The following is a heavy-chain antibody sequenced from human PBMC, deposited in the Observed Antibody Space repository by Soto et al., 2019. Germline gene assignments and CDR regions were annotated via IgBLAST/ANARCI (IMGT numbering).Heavy chain of an antibody. CDR2: INHSGNS. V-gene: IGHV4-34*01. Sequence: QVQIQQWGAGLLKPSETLSLTCVVYGGSFSGYYWSWIRQSPGRGLEWIGEINHSGNSNYNPSLKSRSTMSVDTPKNQFSLELSSVTSADTALYYCARRKTFSPYYFDYWGQGTLVTVSS. CDR3: ARRKTFSPYYFDY. CDR1: GGSFSGYY. D-gene: IGHD3-16*01. J-gene: IGHJ4*02.